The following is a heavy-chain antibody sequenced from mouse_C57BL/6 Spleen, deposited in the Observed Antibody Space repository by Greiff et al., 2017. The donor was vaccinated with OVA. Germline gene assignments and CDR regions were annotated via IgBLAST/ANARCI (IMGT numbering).Heavy chain of an antibody. CDR3: ASLGKDYDEAWFAY. J-gene: IGHJ3*01. CDR2: IWGVGST. CDR1: GFSLTSYG. Sequence: VKLQESGPGLVAPSQSLSITCTVSGFSLTSYGVDWVRQSPGKGLEWLGVIWGVGSTNYNSALKSRLSISKDNSKSQVFLKMNSLQTDDTAMYYCASLGKDYDEAWFAYWGQGTLVTVSA. D-gene: IGHD2-4*01. V-gene: IGHV2-6*01.